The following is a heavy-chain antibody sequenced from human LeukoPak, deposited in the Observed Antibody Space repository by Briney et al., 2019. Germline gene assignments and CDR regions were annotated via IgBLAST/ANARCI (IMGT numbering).Heavy chain of an antibody. Sequence: GRSLRLSCAASGFSFSRHGMYWVRQAPGKGLEWVAVIWLDGTNKYYADSVKGRFTVSRDNFKSTLNLQMNSLRAEDTAVYYCAREFYDSSGYNYLDSWGQGTLVTVSS. D-gene: IGHD3-22*01. CDR2: IWLDGTNK. J-gene: IGHJ4*02. CDR3: AREFYDSSGYNYLDS. CDR1: GFSFSRHG. V-gene: IGHV3-33*07.